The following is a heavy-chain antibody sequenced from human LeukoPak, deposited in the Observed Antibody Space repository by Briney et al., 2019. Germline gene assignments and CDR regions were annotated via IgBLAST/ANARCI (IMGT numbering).Heavy chain of an antibody. V-gene: IGHV4-38-2*01. Sequence: SETLSLTCAVPAFSINSGYYWGWIRQPPGKGLEWIGTVYHSGSTYYNPSLKSRVTMSVDTSKNQFSLKVYSVTAADTAVYYCARLGSGYSYFDYWGQGTLVTVSS. CDR1: AFSINSGYY. CDR3: ARLGSGYSYFDY. CDR2: VYHSGST. D-gene: IGHD3-22*01. J-gene: IGHJ4*02.